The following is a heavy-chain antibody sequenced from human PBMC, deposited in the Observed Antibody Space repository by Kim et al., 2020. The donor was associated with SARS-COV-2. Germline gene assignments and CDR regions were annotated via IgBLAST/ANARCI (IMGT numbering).Heavy chain of an antibody. CDR3: AKRLGRSPDDDAFDS. D-gene: IGHD2-21*01. Sequence: GQWWVSTVSANGAATYYSDSVKGRFITSRENSMNTVYLHLADLGGDDTAIYYCAKRLGRSPDDDAFDSWGQGTMVTVS. V-gene: IGHV3-23*01. J-gene: IGHJ3*02. CDR2: VSANGAAT.